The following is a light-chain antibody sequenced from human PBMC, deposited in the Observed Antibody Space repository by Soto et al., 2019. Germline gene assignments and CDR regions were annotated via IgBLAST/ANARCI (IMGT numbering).Light chain of an antibody. CDR1: QSVSSK. J-gene: IGKJ2*01. Sequence: EIVMTQSPATLSVSPGERATLSCRASQSVSSKLAWFQQKPGQAPRLLIYGTSTRATGIPARFSGSGSGTEFTLTISSLQSEDFAVYYCQQYNNWPHTFGQGTKLEI. CDR2: GTS. V-gene: IGKV3-15*01. CDR3: QQYNNWPHT.